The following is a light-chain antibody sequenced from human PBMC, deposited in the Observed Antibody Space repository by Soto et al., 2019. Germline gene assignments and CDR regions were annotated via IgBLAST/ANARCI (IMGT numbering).Light chain of an antibody. V-gene: IGKV3-20*01. CDR3: QQYAGSPRT. Sequence: EIVLTQSPGTLSLSPGERGTLSCRASQSLGTLYLAWFQQKSGQAPRLLIYSASRRATGIPDRLTGSGSATDFTLTINRVEPEDFAVYFCQQYAGSPRTFGQGTKVEIK. CDR1: QSLGTLY. CDR2: SAS. J-gene: IGKJ1*01.